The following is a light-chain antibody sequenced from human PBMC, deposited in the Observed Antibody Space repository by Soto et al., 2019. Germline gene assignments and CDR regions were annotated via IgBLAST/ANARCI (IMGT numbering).Light chain of an antibody. J-gene: IGKJ4*01. CDR2: DAS. CDR1: QSVSRY. Sequence: EIVLTQSPATLSLSPGDRATLSCRASQSVSRYLAWYQQKPGQAPRLLIYDASNRATGAPPRFSGSGSWTDFTLTIPSLEPEDFAVYYWQQRSRTFGGGTRVEFK. V-gene: IGKV3-11*01. CDR3: QQRSRT.